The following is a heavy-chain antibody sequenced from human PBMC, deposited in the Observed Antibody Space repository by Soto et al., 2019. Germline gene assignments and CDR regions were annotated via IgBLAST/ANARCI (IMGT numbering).Heavy chain of an antibody. Sequence: GGSLRLSCAASGFTFSSYAMHWVRQAPGKGLEWVAVISYDGSNKYYADSVKGRFTISRDNSKNTLYLQMNSLRAEDTAVYYCARDLARQYIQLWPYYGMDVWGQGTTVTVSS. CDR1: GFTFSSYA. CDR3: ARDLARQYIQLWPYYGMDV. D-gene: IGHD5-18*01. J-gene: IGHJ6*02. CDR2: ISYDGSNK. V-gene: IGHV3-30-3*01.